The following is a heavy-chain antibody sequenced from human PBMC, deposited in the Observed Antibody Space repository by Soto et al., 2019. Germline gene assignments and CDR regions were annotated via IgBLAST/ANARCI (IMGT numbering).Heavy chain of an antibody. D-gene: IGHD3-10*01. CDR1: GFSLSTSGVG. J-gene: IGHJ5*02. CDR2: IYWNDDK. CDR3: AHTPYTGFGELFPRSYNWFDP. Sequence: QITLKESGPTLVKPTQTLTLTCTFSGFSLSTSGVGVGWIRQPPGKALEWLALIYWNDDKRYSPSLKSRLTITKDTSKNQVVLTMTNMDPVDTATYYCAHTPYTGFGELFPRSYNWFDPWGQGTLVTVSS. V-gene: IGHV2-5*01.